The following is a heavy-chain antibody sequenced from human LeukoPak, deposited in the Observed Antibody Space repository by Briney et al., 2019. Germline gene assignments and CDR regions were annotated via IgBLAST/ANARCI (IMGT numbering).Heavy chain of an antibody. V-gene: IGHV4-59*11. CDR2: ISYSGTT. CDR1: SGSIRSQH. D-gene: IGHD3-16*01. CDR3: TRDRNGGDHYYMDV. Sequence: SETLSLTCTVSSGSIRSQHWSWIRQPPGKGLEWIGFISYSGTTNYNPSLESRVTISRDTSRNQFSLKLSSVTAADTAVYYCTRDRNGGDHYYMDVWGKGPRSPSP. J-gene: IGHJ6*03.